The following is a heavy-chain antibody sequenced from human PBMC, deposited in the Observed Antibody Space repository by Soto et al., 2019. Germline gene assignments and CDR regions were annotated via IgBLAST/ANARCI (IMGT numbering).Heavy chain of an antibody. V-gene: IGHV3-23*01. Sequence: EVQLLESGGGLVQPGGSLRLSCAASGFTFSSYAMSWVRQAPGKGLEWVSAISGSGGSTYYADSVKGRFTISRDNSKNTRYLQMNSLSAEDTAVYYCAKAGGFGGYWYFDRWGRGTLVTVSS. CDR1: GFTFSSYA. CDR3: AKAGGFGGYWYFDR. D-gene: IGHD3-10*01. J-gene: IGHJ2*01. CDR2: ISGSGGST.